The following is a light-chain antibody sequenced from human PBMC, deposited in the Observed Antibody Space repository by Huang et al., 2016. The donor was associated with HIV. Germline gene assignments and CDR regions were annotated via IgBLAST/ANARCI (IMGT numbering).Light chain of an antibody. V-gene: IGKV2-28*01. CDR2: VGS. J-gene: IGKJ1*01. Sequence: DIVMTQSPLSLPVTPGEPSSISCRSSQSLLHSNGYNYLDWYLQKPGQSPKLRIYVGSKRASGGPDRFSGSGSGTDFTLKISRVEAEDVGGYYCMQALQTWTFGQGTKVEIK. CDR3: MQALQTWT. CDR1: QSLLHSNGYNY.